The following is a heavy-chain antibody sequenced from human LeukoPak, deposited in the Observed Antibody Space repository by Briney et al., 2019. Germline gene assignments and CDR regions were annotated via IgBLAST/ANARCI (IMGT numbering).Heavy chain of an antibody. CDR3: ARDLTRKYGSGSYYDY. J-gene: IGHJ4*02. CDR1: GYTFTGYY. Sequence: ASVKVSCKASGYTFTGYYMHWVRQAPGQGLEWMGWINPNSGGTNYAQKFQGRVTMTRDTSIGTAYMELSRLRSDDTAVYYCARDLTRKYGSGSYYDYWGQGTLVTVSS. D-gene: IGHD3-10*01. V-gene: IGHV1-2*02. CDR2: INPNSGGT.